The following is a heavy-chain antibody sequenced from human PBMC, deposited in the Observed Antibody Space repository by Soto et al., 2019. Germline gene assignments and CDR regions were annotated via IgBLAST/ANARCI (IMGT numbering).Heavy chain of an antibody. CDR2: IYYSGST. V-gene: IGHV4-39*01. CDR1: GGSISSSSYY. Sequence: SETLSLTCTVSGGSISSSSYYWGWIRQPPGKGLEWIGSIYYSGSTYYNPSLKSRVTISVDTSKNQFSLKLSSVTAADTAVYYCASRYCSGGSCYLQRDNWFDPWGQGTLVTVSS. J-gene: IGHJ5*02. D-gene: IGHD2-15*01. CDR3: ASRYCSGGSCYLQRDNWFDP.